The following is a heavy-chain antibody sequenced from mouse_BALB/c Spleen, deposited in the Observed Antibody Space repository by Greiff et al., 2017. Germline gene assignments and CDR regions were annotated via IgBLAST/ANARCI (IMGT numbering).Heavy chain of an antibody. V-gene: IGHV1-5*01. Sequence: VQLKQSGTVLARPGASVKMSCKASGYTFTSYWMHWVKQRPGQGLEWIGAIYPGNSDTSYNQKFKGKAKLTAVTSTSTAYMELSSLTNEDSAVYYCTRSEGLEYGNCEGFDYWGQGTTLTVSA. CDR3: TRSEGLEYGNCEGFDY. CDR1: GYTFTSYW. J-gene: IGHJ2*01. CDR2: IYPGNSDT. D-gene: IGHD2-10*02.